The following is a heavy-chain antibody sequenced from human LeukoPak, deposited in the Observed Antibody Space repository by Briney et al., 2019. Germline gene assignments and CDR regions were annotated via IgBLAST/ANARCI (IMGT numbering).Heavy chain of an antibody. V-gene: IGHV4-30-2*01. J-gene: IGHJ6*04. CDR3: ARAGSSWDLRSYYYGMDV. D-gene: IGHD6-13*01. Sequence: PSETLSLTCAVSGGSISSGGYSWSWIRQPPGKGLEWIGYIYHSGSTYYNPSLKSRVTISVDRSKNQFSLKLSSVTAADTAVYYCARAGSSWDLRSYYYGMDVWGKGTTVTVSS. CDR1: GGSISSGGYS. CDR2: IYHSGST.